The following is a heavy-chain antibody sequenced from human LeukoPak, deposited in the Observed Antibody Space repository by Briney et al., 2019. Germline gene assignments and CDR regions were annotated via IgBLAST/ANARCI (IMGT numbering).Heavy chain of an antibody. D-gene: IGHD4-11*01. CDR2: ICGDVRSA. V-gene: IGHV3-23*01. J-gene: IGHJ4*02. Sequence: GGSLRLSCAASGFTFSRYDMSWVRHAPGKRVEWVSAICGDVRSAFYAYAVRVRFTISRDNSDNTLSLQMDSLRADDTAVYYCVKRVDYIEKYYFDSWGRGTGVTVSS. CDR1: GFTFSRYD. CDR3: VKRVDYIEKYYFDS.